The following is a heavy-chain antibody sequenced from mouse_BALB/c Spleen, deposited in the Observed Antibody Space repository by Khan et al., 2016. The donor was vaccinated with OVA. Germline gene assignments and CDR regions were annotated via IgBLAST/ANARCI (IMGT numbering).Heavy chain of an antibody. CDR3: ARGNWQSYGFDY. CDR2: INPYNGAT. J-gene: IGHJ2*01. CDR1: GYRFTSYI. D-gene: IGHD4-1*01. V-gene: IGHV1S136*01. Sequence: EVQLQESGPELVKPGTSVKMSCKASGYRFTSYIIHWVKQRPGQGLVWIGYINPYNGATKYTEKFKGKATLTSDKSSNTAYMELSSLTSEDSAVYYCARGNWQSYGFDYWGQGTTLTVSS.